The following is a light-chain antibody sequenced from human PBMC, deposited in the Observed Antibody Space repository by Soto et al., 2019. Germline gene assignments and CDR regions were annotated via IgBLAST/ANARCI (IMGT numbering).Light chain of an antibody. CDR1: QTVSRYY. CDR3: QQALT. V-gene: IGKV3D-7*01. J-gene: IGKJ4*01. Sequence: VLTQSPATLSLSPGGRDILSCRASQTVSRYYLSWYQKKPGQPPRLLIYGASTRATGVPDRFSGSGSGADFTLTISSLQPEDFAVYYCQQALTFGGGTTVE. CDR2: GAS.